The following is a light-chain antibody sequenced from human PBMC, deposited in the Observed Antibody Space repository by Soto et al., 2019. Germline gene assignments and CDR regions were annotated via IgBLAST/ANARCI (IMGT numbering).Light chain of an antibody. Sequence: SVLTQPPSASGSRGQSVTISCTGTSSVYVSWYQQHPVKAPKLIIYEVNKRPSGVPDRFSGSKSGNTASLTVSGLQAEDEADYYCSSHAGNNDFVFGTGTKVTVL. CDR3: SSHAGNNDFV. CDR2: EVN. V-gene: IGLV2-8*01. CDR1: SSVY. J-gene: IGLJ1*01.